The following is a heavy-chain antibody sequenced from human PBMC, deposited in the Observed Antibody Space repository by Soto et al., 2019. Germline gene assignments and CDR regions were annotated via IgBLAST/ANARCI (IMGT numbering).Heavy chain of an antibody. Sequence: QLQLQESGPGLVKPSETLSLTCAVSGASISRTGFHWGWIRQPPGQGLEWIGSIYEGETTFYNSSLKSRVTIPADTSKNHFSLKLSSVTAADPAVYYCARRGSGHTFDYWGQGTLVTVSS. CDR3: ARRGSGHTFDY. V-gene: IGHV4-39*01. D-gene: IGHD3-10*01. CDR2: IYEGETT. CDR1: GASISRTGFH. J-gene: IGHJ4*02.